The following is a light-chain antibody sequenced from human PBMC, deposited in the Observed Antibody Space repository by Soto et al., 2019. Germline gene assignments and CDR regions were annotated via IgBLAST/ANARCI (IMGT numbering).Light chain of an antibody. V-gene: IGKV1-9*01. Sequence: IQLTQSPSSLSASVGDRVTITCRASQGISGFLTWYQQKPGRPPKLLIYAASTLQSGVPSRFSGSGSGTDFTLTISSLQPEDSATYSCQQLNSYPYTFGQGTKLEIK. CDR3: QQLNSYPYT. J-gene: IGKJ2*01. CDR1: QGISGF. CDR2: AAS.